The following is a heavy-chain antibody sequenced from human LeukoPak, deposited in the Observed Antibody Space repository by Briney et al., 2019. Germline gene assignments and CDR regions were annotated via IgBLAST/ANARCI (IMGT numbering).Heavy chain of an antibody. CDR3: ARGFPDKVWGNSRPTAGYFQH. D-gene: IGHD3-16*01. Sequence: SETLSLTCAVYGGSFSGYYWSWIRQPPGQGLEWIGEISEIVSTNYNPSLERRVTMSVDMSKNQVFLKLTSVTAADTAVYYCARGFPDKVWGNSRPTAGYFQHWGQGTLVTVSS. V-gene: IGHV4-34*01. J-gene: IGHJ1*01. CDR2: ISEIVST. CDR1: GGSFSGYY.